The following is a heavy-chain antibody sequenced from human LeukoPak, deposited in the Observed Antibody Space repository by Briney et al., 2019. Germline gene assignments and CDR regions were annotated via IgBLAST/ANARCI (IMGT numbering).Heavy chain of an antibody. CDR3: AREADYYYYGMDV. CDR2: ISAYNGNT. V-gene: IGHV1-18*01. J-gene: IGHJ6*02. CDR1: GYTFTSYG. D-gene: IGHD6-25*01. Sequence: ASVKVSCKASGYTFTSYGISWVRQAPGQGLEWMGWISAYNGNTNYAQKLQGRVTMTTDTSTSTAYMELRRLRFDDTAVYYCAREADYYYYGMDVWGQGTTVTVSS.